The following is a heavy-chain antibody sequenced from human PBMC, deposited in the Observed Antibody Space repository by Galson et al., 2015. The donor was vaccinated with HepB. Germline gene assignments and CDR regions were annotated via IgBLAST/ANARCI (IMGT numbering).Heavy chain of an antibody. J-gene: IGHJ6*02. CDR1: GLTFSSYG. CDR3: AKDREDYYYGMDV. CDR2: ISYDGSNK. D-gene: IGHD1-26*01. V-gene: IGHV3-30*18. Sequence: SLRLSCAASGLTFSSYGMHWVRQAPGKGLEWVAVISYDGSNKYYADSVKGRFTISRDNSKNTLYLQMNSLRAEDTAVYYCAKDREDYYYGMDVWGQGTTVTVSS.